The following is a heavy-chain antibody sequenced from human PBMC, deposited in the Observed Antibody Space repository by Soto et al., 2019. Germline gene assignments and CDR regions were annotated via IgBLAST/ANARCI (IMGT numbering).Heavy chain of an antibody. Sequence: GGSLRLSCAASGFTFSSYAMSWVRQAPGKGLEWVSAISGSGGSTYYADSVKGRFTISRDNSKNTLYLQMNSLRAEDTAVYYCAKGSGGSPYYYYYMDVWGKGTTVTVSS. V-gene: IGHV3-23*01. CDR3: AKGSGGSPYYYYYMDV. J-gene: IGHJ6*03. D-gene: IGHD2-15*01. CDR1: GFTFSSYA. CDR2: ISGSGGST.